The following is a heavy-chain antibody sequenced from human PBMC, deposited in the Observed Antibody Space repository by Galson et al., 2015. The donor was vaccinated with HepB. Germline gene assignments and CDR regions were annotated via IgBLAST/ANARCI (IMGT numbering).Heavy chain of an antibody. CDR2: FDPEDGET. D-gene: IGHD3-22*01. CDR3: ATRSLGSGYADAFDI. J-gene: IGHJ3*02. CDR1: GYTLTELS. Sequence: SVKVSCKVSGYTLTELSMHWVRQAPGKGLEWMGGFDPEDGETIYAQKFQGRVTMTEDTSTDTAYMELSSLRSEDTAVCYCATRSLGSGYADAFDIWGQGTMVTVSS. V-gene: IGHV1-24*01.